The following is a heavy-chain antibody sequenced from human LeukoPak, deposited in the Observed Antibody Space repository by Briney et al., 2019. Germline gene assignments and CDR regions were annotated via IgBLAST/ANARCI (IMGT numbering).Heavy chain of an antibody. J-gene: IGHJ3*02. Sequence: ASVKVSCKASGYTFTSYDINWVRQATGQGLEWMGWMNPNSGNTGYAQKFQGRVTITRNTSISTAYMELSSLRSEDTAVYYCATYYDSSGYYDAFDIWGQGTMVTVSS. V-gene: IGHV1-8*03. D-gene: IGHD3-22*01. CDR1: GYTFTSYD. CDR2: MNPNSGNT. CDR3: ATYYDSSGYYDAFDI.